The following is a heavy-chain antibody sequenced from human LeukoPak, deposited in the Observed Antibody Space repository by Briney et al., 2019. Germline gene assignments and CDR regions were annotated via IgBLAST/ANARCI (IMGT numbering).Heavy chain of an antibody. CDR2: ISSSSSHI. J-gene: IGHJ6*03. CDR1: GFAFSRHS. D-gene: IGHD6-19*01. V-gene: IGHV3-21*06. Sequence: PGGSLRLSCAGSGFAFSRHSMNWFRQAPGKGLERVSSISSSSSHIFYADSVKGRFTISRDNAKNSLYLQMNSLRAGDTAVYYCARDAQWLVPEGYYYYMDVWGKGITVTVAS. CDR3: ARDAQWLVPEGYYYYMDV.